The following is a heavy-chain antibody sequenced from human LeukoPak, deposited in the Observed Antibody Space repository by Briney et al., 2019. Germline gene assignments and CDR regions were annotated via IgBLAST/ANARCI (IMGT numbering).Heavy chain of an antibody. Sequence: ASVKVSCKASGYTFTGYYMHWVRQAPGQGLEWMGWISAYNGNTNYAQKLQGRVTMTTDTSTSTAYMELRSLRSDDTAVYYCARGATRVPHDYWGQGTLVTVSS. V-gene: IGHV1-18*04. CDR3: ARGATRVPHDY. CDR2: ISAYNGNT. D-gene: IGHD1-26*01. CDR1: GYTFTGYY. J-gene: IGHJ4*02.